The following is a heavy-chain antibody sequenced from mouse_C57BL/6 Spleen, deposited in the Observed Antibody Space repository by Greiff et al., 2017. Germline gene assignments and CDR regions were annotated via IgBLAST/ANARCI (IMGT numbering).Heavy chain of an antibody. Sequence: VQLKESVAELVRPGASVKLSCTASGFNIKNTYMHWVKQRPEQGLAWIGRIDPANGNTKYAPKFQGKATITADTSSNTAYLQLSSLTSEDTAIYYCARGQLRLRAWFAYWGQGTLVTVSA. CDR3: ARGQLRLRAWFAY. V-gene: IGHV14-3*01. D-gene: IGHD3-2*02. CDR2: IDPANGNT. CDR1: GFNIKNTY. J-gene: IGHJ3*01.